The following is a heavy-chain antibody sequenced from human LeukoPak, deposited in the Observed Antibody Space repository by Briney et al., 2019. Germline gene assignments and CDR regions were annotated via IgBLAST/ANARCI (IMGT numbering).Heavy chain of an antibody. V-gene: IGHV4-61*02. D-gene: IGHD3-10*01. J-gene: IGHJ6*03. Sequence: SETLTLTCTVSGGSISSGSYYWSWIRQPAGKGLEWIGRIYTSGSTNYNPSLKSRVTISVDTSKNQFSLKLSSVTAANTAVYYCARSFGSGSYYYYYYYMDVWGKGTTVTVSS. CDR2: IYTSGST. CDR3: ARSFGSGSYYYYYYYMDV. CDR1: GGSISSGSYY.